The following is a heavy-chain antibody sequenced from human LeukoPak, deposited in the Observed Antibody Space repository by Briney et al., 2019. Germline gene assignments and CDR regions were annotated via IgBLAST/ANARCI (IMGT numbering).Heavy chain of an antibody. J-gene: IGHJ4*02. CDR2: INHSGST. CDR3: ATAKGYSSSLGY. Sequence: SETLSLTCAVYGGSFSGYYWSWIRQPPGKGLEWIGEINHSGSTNYNPSLKSRVTISVDTSKNQFSLKLSSVTAADTAVYYCATAKGYSSSLGYWGQGTLVTVSS. D-gene: IGHD6-13*01. CDR1: GGSFSGYY. V-gene: IGHV4-34*01.